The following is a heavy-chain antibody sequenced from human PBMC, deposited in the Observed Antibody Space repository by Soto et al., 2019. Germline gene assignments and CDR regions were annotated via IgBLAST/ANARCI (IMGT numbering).Heavy chain of an antibody. Sequence: QTGGSLRLSCAASGFTFSSYSMNWVRQAPGKGLEWVSYISSSSSTIYYADSVKGRFTISRDNAKNSLYLQMNSLRDEDTAVYYCARDGEPTSFKGVPNWFDPWGQGTLVTVSS. CDR1: GFTFSSYS. CDR2: ISSSSSTI. J-gene: IGHJ5*02. V-gene: IGHV3-48*02. D-gene: IGHD7-27*01. CDR3: ARDGEPTSFKGVPNWFDP.